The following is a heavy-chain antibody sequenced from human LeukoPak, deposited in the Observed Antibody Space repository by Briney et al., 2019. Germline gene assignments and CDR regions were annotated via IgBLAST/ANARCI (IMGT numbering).Heavy chain of an antibody. V-gene: IGHV3-30*18. D-gene: IGHD4-17*01. CDR1: GFTFSSYS. CDR2: ISYDGSNK. CDR3: AKDRTVTTHYYYGIDV. Sequence: GGSLRLSCAASGFTFSSYSMNWVRQAPGKGLEWVAVISYDGSNKYYADSVKGRFTISRDNSKNTLYLQMNSLRAEDTAVYYCAKDRTVTTHYYYGIDVWGQGTTVTVSS. J-gene: IGHJ6*02.